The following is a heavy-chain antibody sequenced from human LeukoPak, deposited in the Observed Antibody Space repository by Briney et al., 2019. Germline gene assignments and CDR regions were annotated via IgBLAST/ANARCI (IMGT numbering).Heavy chain of an antibody. CDR1: GFTFSSYE. CDR3: ARDGASLGSAFDY. J-gene: IGHJ4*02. V-gene: IGHV3-48*03. D-gene: IGHD2-15*01. CDR2: ISRSGSTI. Sequence: PGGSLRLSCAASGFTFSSYEMNWVRQAPGKGLEWVAYISRSGSTIHYADSVKGRFTISRDNAKNSLYLQMNSLRVEDTAVYYCARDGASLGSAFDYWGQGTLVTVSS.